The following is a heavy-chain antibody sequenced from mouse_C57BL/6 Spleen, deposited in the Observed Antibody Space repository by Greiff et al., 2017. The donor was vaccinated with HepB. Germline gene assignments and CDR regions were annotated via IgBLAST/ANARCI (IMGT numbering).Heavy chain of an antibody. D-gene: IGHD2-3*01. Sequence: VQLQQSGPELVKPGASVKIPCKASGYTFTDYNMDWVKQSHGKSLEWIGDINPNNGGTNYNQKFKGKSTLTVDKSSSTAYMELRSLTSEDTAVYYCARGYYPGYFDVWGTGTTVTVSS. CDR1: GYTFTDYN. J-gene: IGHJ1*03. CDR2: INPNNGGT. CDR3: ARGYYPGYFDV. V-gene: IGHV1-18*01.